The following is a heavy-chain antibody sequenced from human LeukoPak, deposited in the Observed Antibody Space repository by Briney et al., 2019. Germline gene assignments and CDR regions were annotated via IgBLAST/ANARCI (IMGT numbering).Heavy chain of an antibody. CDR2: ISYDGSNK. V-gene: IGHV3-30*18. J-gene: IGHJ4*02. D-gene: IGHD3-16*01. Sequence: QAGGSLRLSCAASGFTFSSYGMHWVRQAPGKGLEWVAVISYDGSNKYYADSVKGRFTISRDNSKNTLYLQMNSLRAEDTAVYYCAKSAYHYFDYWGQGTLVTVSS. CDR1: GFTFSSYG. CDR3: AKSAYHYFDY.